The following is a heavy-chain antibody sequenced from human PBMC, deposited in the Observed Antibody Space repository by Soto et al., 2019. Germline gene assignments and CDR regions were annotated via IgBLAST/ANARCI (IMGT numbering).Heavy chain of an antibody. CDR2: ISYDGSNK. D-gene: IGHD4-4*01. V-gene: IGHV3-30-3*01. J-gene: IGHJ4*02. CDR3: ARGYDYSNPSGY. CDR1: GFTFSSYA. Sequence: QVQLVESGGGVVQPGRSLRLSCAASGFTFSSYAMHWVRQAPGKGLEWVAVISYDGSNKYYADSVKGRFTISRDNSKNTLYLQMNSLIAEDTAVYYCARGYDYSNPSGYWGQGTLVTVSS.